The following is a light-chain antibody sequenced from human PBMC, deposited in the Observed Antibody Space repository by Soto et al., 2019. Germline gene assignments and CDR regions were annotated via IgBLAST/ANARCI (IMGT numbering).Light chain of an antibody. J-gene: IGKJ5*01. CDR1: QTVPSTY. CDR3: PQYDGSPIT. CDR2: GAS. V-gene: IGKV3-20*01. Sequence: EIVLTQSPGTLSLSPWERATHSCRASQTVPSTYLAWYRQKSGQPPRLLIYGASARATGIPDRFSGSGSGTDFTLTISRLESEDFAVYYCPQYDGSPITFGEGTRLEIK.